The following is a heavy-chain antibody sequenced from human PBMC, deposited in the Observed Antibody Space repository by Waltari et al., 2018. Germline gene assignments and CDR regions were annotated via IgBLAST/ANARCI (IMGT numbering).Heavy chain of an antibody. CDR1: GGTFSSYA. J-gene: IGHJ4*02. CDR3: ARDGRNSGYDWGSDY. Sequence: QVQLVQSGAEVKKPGSSVKVSCKASGGTFSSYAISWVRQAPGQGLEWMGSILPHVGTANYAQKFQGRVRITAVKSTSTAYMELRSLRSEDTAVDYCARDGRNSGYDWGSDYWGQGTLVTVSS. V-gene: IGHV1-69*08. D-gene: IGHD5-12*01. CDR2: ILPHVGTA.